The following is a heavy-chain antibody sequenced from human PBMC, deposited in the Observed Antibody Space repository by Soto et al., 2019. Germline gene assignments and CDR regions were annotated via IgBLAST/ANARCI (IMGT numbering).Heavy chain of an antibody. CDR1: GLTFSNVW. V-gene: IGHV3-15*01. CDR2: MRSKADGGAT. Sequence: EVQLVESGGGLVKPGGSLRLSCAASGLTFSNVWLSWVRQAPGKGLEWVGRMRSKADGGATDYAAPVKGRFTISRDDSKNTLYRQMNSLKTDDTALYYCTTTRDTYDYWGQGTLVNVSS. J-gene: IGHJ4*02. CDR3: TTTRDTYDY.